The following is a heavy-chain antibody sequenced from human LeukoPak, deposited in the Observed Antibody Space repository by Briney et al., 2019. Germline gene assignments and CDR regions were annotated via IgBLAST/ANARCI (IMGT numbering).Heavy chain of an antibody. D-gene: IGHD3-22*01. J-gene: IGHJ4*02. CDR2: ISSSSSYI. Sequence: GGSLRLSCAASGFSFSSYGMHWVRQAPGKGLEWVSSISSSSSYIYYADSVKGRFTISRDNAKNSLYLQMNSLRAEDTAVYYCARVAYYYDPFFDYWGQGTLVTVSS. CDR3: ARVAYYYDPFFDY. CDR1: GFSFSSYG. V-gene: IGHV3-21*01.